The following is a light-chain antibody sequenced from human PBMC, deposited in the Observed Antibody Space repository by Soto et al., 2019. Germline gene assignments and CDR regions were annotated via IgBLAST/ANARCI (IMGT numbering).Light chain of an antibody. CDR1: QGISSD. V-gene: IGKV1-9*01. CDR3: QQLNSYPRT. Sequence: IQLTQSPSSLSASVGDRVTITCRASQGISSDLAWYQQKPGKAPNLLIYAASTLQSGVPSRFSGSGSGTDFTLTISSLQPEDFATYYCQQLNSYPRTFGPGTKVDI. CDR2: AAS. J-gene: IGKJ3*01.